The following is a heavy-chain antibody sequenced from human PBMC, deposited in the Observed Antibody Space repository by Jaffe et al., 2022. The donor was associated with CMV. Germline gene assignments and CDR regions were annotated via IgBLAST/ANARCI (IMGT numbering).Heavy chain of an antibody. Sequence: EVQLVESGGGLVQPGRSLRLSCAASGFTFDDYAMHWVRQAPGKGLEWVSGISWNSGSIGYADSVKGRFTISRDNAKNSLYLQMNSLRAEDTALYYCAKDGQFRYYYDSREYYFDYWGQGTLVTVSS. CDR2: ISWNSGSI. J-gene: IGHJ4*02. D-gene: IGHD3-22*01. CDR3: AKDGQFRYYYDSREYYFDY. V-gene: IGHV3-9*01. CDR1: GFTFDDYA.